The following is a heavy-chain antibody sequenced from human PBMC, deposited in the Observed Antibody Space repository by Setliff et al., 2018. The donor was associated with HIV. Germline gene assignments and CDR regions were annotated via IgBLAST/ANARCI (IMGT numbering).Heavy chain of an antibody. CDR2: IYNNRGT. J-gene: IGHJ2*01. CDR1: GYSISSSYW. CDR3: ARSPLWFGKADWYVDL. D-gene: IGHD3-10*01. Sequence: PSETLSLTCAVSGYSISSSYWWGWIRQPPGKGLEWIGYIYNNRGTYYNPSLKSRVTMSVDTSNNQFSLKLRSVTAVDTAVYYCARSPLWFGKADWYVDLWGRGTLVTVSS. V-gene: IGHV4-28*01.